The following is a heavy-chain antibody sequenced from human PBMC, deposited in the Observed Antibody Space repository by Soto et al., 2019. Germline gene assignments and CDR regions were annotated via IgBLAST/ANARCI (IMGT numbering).Heavy chain of an antibody. Sequence: PGGSLRLSCAASGFTFSSYGMHWVRQAPGKGLEWVAVISYDGSNKYYADSVKGRFTISRDNSKNTLYLQMNSLRAEDTAVYYCAKDGGYCSGGSCRDDAFDIWAQGTMVTVSS. D-gene: IGHD2-15*01. CDR2: ISYDGSNK. J-gene: IGHJ3*02. V-gene: IGHV3-30*18. CDR1: GFTFSSYG. CDR3: AKDGGYCSGGSCRDDAFDI.